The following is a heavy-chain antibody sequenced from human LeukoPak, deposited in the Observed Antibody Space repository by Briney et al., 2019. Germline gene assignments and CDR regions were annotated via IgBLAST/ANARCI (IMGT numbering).Heavy chain of an antibody. CDR1: GFTVSSNY. CDR3: ARGSLYMVRGAITDY. Sequence: GGSLRLSCAASGFTVSSNYMSWVRQAPGKGLEWVSVIYSGGSTYYADSVKGRFTISRDNSKNTLYLQMNSLRAEDTAVYYCARGSLYMVRGAITDYWGQGTLVTVSS. V-gene: IGHV3-66*01. D-gene: IGHD3-10*01. CDR2: IYSGGST. J-gene: IGHJ4*02.